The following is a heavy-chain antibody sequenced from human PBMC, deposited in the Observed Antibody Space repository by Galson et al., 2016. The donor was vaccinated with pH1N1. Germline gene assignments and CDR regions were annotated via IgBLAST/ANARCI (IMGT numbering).Heavy chain of an antibody. Sequence: CAISGDSVSSNSATWNWIRQSPSRGLEWLGRTYYRSKWYNDYAESVKSRIIISPDTSKNQLSLQLNSVTTADTAVYSCARGVIDYDFWSGYQDHAAFDIWGQGTMVIVSS. CDR1: GDSVSSNSAT. J-gene: IGHJ3*02. CDR3: ARGVIDYDFWSGYQDHAAFDI. V-gene: IGHV6-1*01. D-gene: IGHD3-3*01. CDR2: TYYRSKWYN.